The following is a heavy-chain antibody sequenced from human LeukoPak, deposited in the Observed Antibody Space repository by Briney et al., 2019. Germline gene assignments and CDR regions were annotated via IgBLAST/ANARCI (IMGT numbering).Heavy chain of an antibody. D-gene: IGHD3-10*01. Sequence: PSETLSLTCTVSADSISSGIYYWSWIRQPAGKGLEWIGRISTSGSTGYNPSLRSRVTISSDASKNQLSLRLNSVTAADTAMYYCARGVSLVRGMWFDPWGQGTLVAVSS. J-gene: IGHJ5*02. CDR3: ARGVSLVRGMWFDP. V-gene: IGHV4-61*02. CDR2: ISTSGST. CDR1: ADSISSGIYY.